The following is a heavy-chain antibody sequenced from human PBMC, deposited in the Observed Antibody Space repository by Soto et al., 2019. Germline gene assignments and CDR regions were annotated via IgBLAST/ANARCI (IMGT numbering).Heavy chain of an antibody. CDR1: GGSMSRYY. V-gene: IGHV4-59*01. D-gene: IGHD1-1*01. Sequence: SETLSLTCTVSGGSMSRYYWAWIRQPPGKGLEWIGNIHYTGSTNYNPSLKSRVTILLGTSTSQFPLKVSSVTAADTAVYYCARDLTTSSTDGPLDPWGHGTLVTVS. CDR2: IHYTGST. CDR3: ARDLTTSSTDGPLDP. J-gene: IGHJ5*02.